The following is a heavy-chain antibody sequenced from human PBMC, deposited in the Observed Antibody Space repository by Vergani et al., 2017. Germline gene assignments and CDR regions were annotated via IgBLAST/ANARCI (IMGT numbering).Heavy chain of an antibody. CDR2: IYYSGCT. CDR3: ARDDMAAAGFDF. CDR1: GGSVSSGSYY. V-gene: IGHV4-61*01. D-gene: IGHD6-13*01. J-gene: IGHJ4*02. Sequence: QVQLQQWGAGLLKPSETLSLTCTVSGGSVSSGSYYWSWIRQPPGKGLEWIGYIYYSGCTNYNPSLKSRVPISVDTSKNQFSRQLSAVTAADTAVYYCARDDMAAAGFDFWGQGTLVTVSS.